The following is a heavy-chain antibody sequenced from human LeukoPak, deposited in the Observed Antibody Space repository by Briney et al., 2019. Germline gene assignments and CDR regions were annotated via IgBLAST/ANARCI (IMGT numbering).Heavy chain of an antibody. V-gene: IGHV3-21*01. CDR1: GFTFSSYS. CDR3: ARESSGWYGIDY. J-gene: IGHJ4*02. CDR2: ISTISSYI. D-gene: IGHD6-19*01. Sequence: GGSLRLSCAASGFTFSSYSMNWVRQAPGKGLEWVSFISTISSYIYYADSVKGRFTISRDNAKNSLYLQMNSLRAEDTAVYYCARESSGWYGIDYWGQGTLVTVSS.